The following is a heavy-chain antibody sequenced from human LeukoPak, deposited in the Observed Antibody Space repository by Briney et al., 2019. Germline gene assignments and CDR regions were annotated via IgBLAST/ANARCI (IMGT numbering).Heavy chain of an antibody. V-gene: IGHV3-53*01. CDR3: TRLLPSSHHFFDS. CDR1: GFTVSNDY. J-gene: IGHJ5*01. D-gene: IGHD6-6*01. CDR2: IYGGGDT. Sequence: GGSLRLSCALSGFTVSNDYMSWVRQAPGKGLEWVSVIYGGGDTYYADSVRGRFTISRDNFQNTLFLQMDSLRAEDTAVYYCTRLLPSSHHFFDSWGQGTLVTVSS.